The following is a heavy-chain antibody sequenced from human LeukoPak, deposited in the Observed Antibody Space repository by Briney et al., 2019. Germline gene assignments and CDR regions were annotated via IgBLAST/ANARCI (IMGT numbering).Heavy chain of an antibody. CDR1: GGSISSSSYY. D-gene: IGHD2-21*02. J-gene: IGHJ3*02. CDR3: ARVWWRPSGAFDI. Sequence: SETLSLTCTVSGGSISSSSYYWGWIRQPPGKGLEWIGSIYYSGSTYYNPSLKSRVTISVDTSKNQFSLKLSSVTAADTAVYYCARVWWRPSGAFDIWGQGTMVTVSS. CDR2: IYYSGST. V-gene: IGHV4-39*07.